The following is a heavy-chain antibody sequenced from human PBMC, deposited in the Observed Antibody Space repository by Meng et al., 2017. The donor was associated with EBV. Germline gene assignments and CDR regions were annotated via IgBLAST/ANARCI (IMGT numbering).Heavy chain of an antibody. J-gene: IGHJ4*02. CDR2: ISAYNGNT. Sequence: VQLGKAGGEVRTPGPAVKASCKASGYTFTSYGISWVRQAPGQGLEWMGRISAYNGNTNYAQKLQGRVTMTTDTSTSTAYMELRSLRSDDTAVYYCARGLDYFDYWGQGTLVTVSS. CDR1: GYTFTSYG. CDR3: ARGLDYFDY. V-gene: IGHV1-18*01.